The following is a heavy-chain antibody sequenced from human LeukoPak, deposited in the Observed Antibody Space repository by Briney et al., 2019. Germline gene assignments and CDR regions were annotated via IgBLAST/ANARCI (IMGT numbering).Heavy chain of an antibody. CDR2: ISYDGSNK. CDR1: GFTFSSYG. Sequence: GGSLRLSCAASGFTFSSYGMHWVRQAPGKGLEWVAVISYDGSNKYYADSVKGRFTISRDNSKNTLYLQMNSLRAEDTAVYYCAKDLVATITGFNGMDVWGQGTTVTVSS. J-gene: IGHJ6*02. CDR3: AKDLVATITGFNGMDV. D-gene: IGHD5-12*01. V-gene: IGHV3-30*18.